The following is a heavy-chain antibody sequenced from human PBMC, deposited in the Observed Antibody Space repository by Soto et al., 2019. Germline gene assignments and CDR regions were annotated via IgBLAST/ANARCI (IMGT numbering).Heavy chain of an antibody. D-gene: IGHD5-18*01. V-gene: IGHV4-59*08. CDR1: GDSISRYY. J-gene: IGHJ4*02. Sequence: SETLSLTCTVSGDSISRYYWSWFRQPPGKGLEWIGYIYYSGSTNYNPSLKSRVTISVDTSKNQFSLKLSSVPAADTAVYYRARRYGSCFDYWGQGTLVTVSS. CDR2: IYYSGST. CDR3: ARRYGSCFDY.